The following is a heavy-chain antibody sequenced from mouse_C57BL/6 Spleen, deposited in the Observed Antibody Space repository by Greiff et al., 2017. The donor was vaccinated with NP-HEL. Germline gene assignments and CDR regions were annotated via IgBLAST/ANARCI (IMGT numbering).Heavy chain of an antibody. D-gene: IGHD2-1*01. CDR1: GYTFTSYW. V-gene: IGHV1-52*01. CDR2: IDPSDSET. CDR3: ARPGGNFRYFDV. Sequence: QVQLQQSGAELVRPGSSVKLSCKASGYTFTSYWMHWVKQRPIQGLEWIGNIDPSDSETHYNQKFKDKATLTVDKSSSTAYMQLSSLTSEDSAVYYCARPGGNFRYFDVWGTGTTVTVSS. J-gene: IGHJ1*03.